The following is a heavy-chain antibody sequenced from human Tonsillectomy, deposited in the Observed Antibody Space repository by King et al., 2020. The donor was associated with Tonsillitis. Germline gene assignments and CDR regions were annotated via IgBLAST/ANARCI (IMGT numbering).Heavy chain of an antibody. CDR3: VRGRYVGWSDAFDI. V-gene: IGHV3-74*01. D-gene: IGHD6-19*01. CDR2: IRGDGGTA. J-gene: IGHJ3*02. Sequence: VQLVESGGGLVQPGGSLRLSCAASGFTFRSYWMHWVRQAPGKGLVWVSRIRGDGGTAAYADSARGRFTISRDNAKNTLYLQMNSLRAEDTAVYYCVRGRYVGWSDAFDIWGQGTMVAVSS. CDR1: GFTFRSYW.